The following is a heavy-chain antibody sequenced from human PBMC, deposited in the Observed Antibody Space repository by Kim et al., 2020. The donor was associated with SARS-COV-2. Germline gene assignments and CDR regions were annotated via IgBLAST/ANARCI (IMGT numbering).Heavy chain of an antibody. CDR2: VYYTGTT. J-gene: IGHJ5*02. Sequence: SETLSLTCTVSGDSISRVPYYWSWIRQLPGKGLEWIGYVYYTGTTYYNPSLKSRVSISIATSKTQFSLKLTSVTAADTAIYYCARDQGPPDTIGWFDPWGQGTLVTVSS. D-gene: IGHD3-10*01. CDR3: ARDQGPPDTIGWFDP. V-gene: IGHV4-31*03. CDR1: GDSISRVPYY.